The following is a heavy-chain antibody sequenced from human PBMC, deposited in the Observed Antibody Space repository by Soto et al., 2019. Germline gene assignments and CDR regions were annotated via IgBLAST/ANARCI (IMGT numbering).Heavy chain of an antibody. CDR2: LGVRST. V-gene: IGHV3-23*01. D-gene: IGHD6-13*01. J-gene: IGHJ3*01. CDR3: AKGTLVKPPGTRAFDV. Sequence: EVQLLESGGGLVQPGGSLGLSCAASGFTFSNYAMSWVRQAPGMGLEWVSTLGVRSTYYADSVKGRFTISRDNSNNALYLQMNSLRVGDTAVYYCAKGTLVKPPGTRAFDVWGQGTMVIVSS. CDR1: GFTFSNYA.